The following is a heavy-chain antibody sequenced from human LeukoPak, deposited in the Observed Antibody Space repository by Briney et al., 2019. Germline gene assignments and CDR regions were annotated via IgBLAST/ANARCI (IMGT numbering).Heavy chain of an antibody. Sequence: ASVKVSCKASGYTFTSYDINSLRQATGQRLDWVGWMNPNSGNTGYAQKFQGRVTMTRNTSISTAYMELSSLRSEDTAVYYCARGSSNDYGDSPVDYWGQGTLVTVSS. CDR3: ARGSSNDYGDSPVDY. D-gene: IGHD4-17*01. V-gene: IGHV1-8*01. CDR1: GYTFTSYD. CDR2: MNPNSGNT. J-gene: IGHJ4*02.